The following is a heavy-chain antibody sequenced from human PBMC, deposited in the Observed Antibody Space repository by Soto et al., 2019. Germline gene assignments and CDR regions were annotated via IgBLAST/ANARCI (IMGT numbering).Heavy chain of an antibody. V-gene: IGHV4-39*01. CDR1: GGSISSSSYY. D-gene: IGHD3-22*01. J-gene: IGHJ4*02. CDR2: IYYSGST. Sequence: SETLSLTCTVSGGSISSSSYYWGWIRQPPGKGLEWIGSIYYSGSTYYNPSLKSRVTISVDTSKNQFSLKLSSVTAADTAVYYYARVGYFGVCFDYWGQGTLVTVSS. CDR3: ARVGYFGVCFDY.